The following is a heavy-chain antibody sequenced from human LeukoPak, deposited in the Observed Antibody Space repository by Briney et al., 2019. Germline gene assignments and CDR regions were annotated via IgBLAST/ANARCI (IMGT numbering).Heavy chain of an antibody. J-gene: IGHJ4*02. CDR1: GFTFSSYA. Sequence: PGGSLRLSCAASGFTFSSYAMHWVRQAPGKGLEWVAFVRYDETTKFYADSVKSRFTISRDNSKTTLYLQMNSLRAEDTAVYYCARDRGYFDNWGQGTLVTVSS. CDR3: ARDRGYFDN. V-gene: IGHV3-30*04. CDR2: VRYDETTK.